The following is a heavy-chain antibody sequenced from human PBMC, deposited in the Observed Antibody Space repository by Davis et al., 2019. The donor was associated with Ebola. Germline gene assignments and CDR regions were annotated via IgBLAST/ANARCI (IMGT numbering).Heavy chain of an antibody. CDR3: ARSSYQPEY. D-gene: IGHD2-2*01. V-gene: IGHV3-64*04. CDR1: GFTFSDAY. J-gene: IGHJ4*02. Sequence: GESLKISCSASGFTFSDAYMHWVRQAPGKGLEYVSTITKNGGSTYYADSVKGRFSVSRDSTNNTLYLQMDSLRAEDTAVYYCARSSYQPEYWGQGTLVTVSS. CDR2: ITKNGGST.